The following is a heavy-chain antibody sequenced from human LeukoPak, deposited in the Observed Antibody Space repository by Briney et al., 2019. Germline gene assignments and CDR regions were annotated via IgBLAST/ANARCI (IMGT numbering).Heavy chain of an antibody. CDR1: GYSFTSYW. Sequence: GESLKISCKGSGYSFTSYWIAWVRQMPGKGVEWMGIIYSGDSETRYSPSFQGQVTISADKSIGTAYLQWSSLKASDTAMYYCARSPRESDYWGQGTLVTVSS. CDR2: IYSGDSET. V-gene: IGHV5-51*01. J-gene: IGHJ4*02. CDR3: ARSPRESDY.